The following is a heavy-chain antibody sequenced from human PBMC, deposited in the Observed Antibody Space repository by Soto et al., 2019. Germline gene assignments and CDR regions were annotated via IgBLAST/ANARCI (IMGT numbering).Heavy chain of an antibody. V-gene: IGHV1-69*13. J-gene: IGHJ4*02. Sequence: SVKVSCKASGGTFSSYAISWVRQAPGQGLEWMGGIIPIFGTANYAQKSQGRVTITADESTSTAYMELSSLRSEDTAVYYCARGNGGNTAYFDYWGQGTRVTVSS. D-gene: IGHD2-15*01. CDR1: GGTFSSYA. CDR3: ARGNGGNTAYFDY. CDR2: IIPIFGTA.